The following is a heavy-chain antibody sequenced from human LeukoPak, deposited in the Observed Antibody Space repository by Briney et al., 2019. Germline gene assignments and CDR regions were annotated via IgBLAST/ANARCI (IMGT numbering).Heavy chain of an antibody. Sequence: AGESLKISCKGSGYTFTTYWVAWVRQMPGKGLEWLGTIYHGDFDTRYSPSFQGQVTISADRSISTAYLQWSGLKASDTAMYYCARAINYYGGLDVWGQGTTITVSS. V-gene: IGHV5-51*01. CDR1: GYTFTTYW. CDR2: IYHGDFDT. CDR3: ARAINYYGGLDV. J-gene: IGHJ6*02.